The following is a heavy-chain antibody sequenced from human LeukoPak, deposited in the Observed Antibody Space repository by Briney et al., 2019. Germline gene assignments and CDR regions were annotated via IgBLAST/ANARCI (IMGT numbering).Heavy chain of an antibody. CDR3: TTDPPYGSGSYYLDY. J-gene: IGHJ4*02. CDR1: GFTFSNAW. Sequence: GGSLRLSCAASGFTFSNAWMSWVRHAPGKGLEWVGRIKSKTDGGTTDYAAPVKGRFTISRDDSKNTLYLQMNSLKTEDTAVYYCTTDPPYGSGSYYLDYWGQGTLVTVSS. V-gene: IGHV3-15*01. D-gene: IGHD3-10*01. CDR2: IKSKTDGGTT.